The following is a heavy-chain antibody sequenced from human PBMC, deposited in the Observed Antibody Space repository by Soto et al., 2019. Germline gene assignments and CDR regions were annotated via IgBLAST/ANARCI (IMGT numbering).Heavy chain of an antibody. J-gene: IGHJ4*02. CDR3: ARDVAMPTGLGLGY. CDR1: GFALTNYG. CDR2: ISNDGSKK. D-gene: IGHD6-19*01. V-gene: IGHV3-30*03. Sequence: LRLSCAASGFALTNYGIHWVRQAPGKGLEWVAHISNDGSKKFYGDSVKGRFTISRDNSENTVYLQMTSLRPDDTAVFYCARDVAMPTGLGLGYWGQGTLVTVSS.